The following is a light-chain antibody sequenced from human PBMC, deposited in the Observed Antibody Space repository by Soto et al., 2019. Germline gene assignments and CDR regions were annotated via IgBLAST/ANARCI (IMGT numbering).Light chain of an antibody. CDR1: SSNIGAGYD. V-gene: IGLV1-40*01. CDR3: QSSDSRLSGYVV. Sequence: QSVLTQPPSVSGAPGQRVTISCTGSSSNIGAGYDVHWYQQLPRTAPKLLIYGNSNRPSGVPDRFSGSKSGTSASLAITGLQAEDEAEDYCQSSDSRLSGYVVFGGGTKVTVL. CDR2: GNS. J-gene: IGLJ2*01.